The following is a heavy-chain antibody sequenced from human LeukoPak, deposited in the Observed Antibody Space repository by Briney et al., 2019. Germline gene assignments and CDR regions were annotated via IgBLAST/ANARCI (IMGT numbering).Heavy chain of an antibody. D-gene: IGHD4-17*01. CDR1: GGSFSGYY. CDR3: ARDETTPLPGAY. V-gene: IGHV4-34*01. Sequence: SETLSLTCAVYGGSFSGYYWSWIRQPPGKGLEWIGEINHSGSTNYNPSLKSRVTISVDTSKNQFSLKLSSVTAADTAVYYCARDETTPLPGAYWGQGTLVTVSS. CDR2: INHSGST. J-gene: IGHJ4*02.